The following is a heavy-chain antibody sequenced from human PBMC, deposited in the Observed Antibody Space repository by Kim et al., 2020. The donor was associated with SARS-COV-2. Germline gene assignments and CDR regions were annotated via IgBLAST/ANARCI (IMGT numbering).Heavy chain of an antibody. J-gene: IGHJ3*02. Sequence: SQKFQGRGTITRDTSASTAYMELSSLRSEDTAVYYCARDGNSYGTGALDTWGQGTMVTVSS. V-gene: IGHV1-3*01. D-gene: IGHD5-18*01. CDR3: ARDGNSYGTGALDT.